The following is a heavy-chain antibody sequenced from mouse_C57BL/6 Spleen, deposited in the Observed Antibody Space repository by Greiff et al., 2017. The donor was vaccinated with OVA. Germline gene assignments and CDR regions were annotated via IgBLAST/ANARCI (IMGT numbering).Heavy chain of an antibody. D-gene: IGHD2-3*01. CDR1: GYTFTDYY. J-gene: IGHJ4*01. CDR2: IYPGSGNT. V-gene: IGHV1-76*01. Sequence: VQLQQSGAELVRPGASVKLSCKASGYTFTDYYINWVKQRPGQGLEWIARIYPGSGNTYYNEKFKGKATLTAEKSSSTAYMQLSSLTSEDSAVYFCARGGAYDGYAMDYWGQGTSVTVSS. CDR3: ARGGAYDGYAMDY.